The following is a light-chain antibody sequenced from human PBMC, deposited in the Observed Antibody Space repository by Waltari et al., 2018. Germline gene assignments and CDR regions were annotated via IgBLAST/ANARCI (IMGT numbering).Light chain of an antibody. CDR1: IWGDNE. CDR2: QDT. Sequence: SSELTQPPSVSVSPGWTASITCCGAIWGDNEACWYRQKAGQSPVMVIYQDTKRPSAIPARFPGSISGNTATLTISGTQTMDEADYYCQALDTSGVVFGGGTKLTVL. CDR3: QALDTSGVV. V-gene: IGLV3-1*01. J-gene: IGLJ2*01.